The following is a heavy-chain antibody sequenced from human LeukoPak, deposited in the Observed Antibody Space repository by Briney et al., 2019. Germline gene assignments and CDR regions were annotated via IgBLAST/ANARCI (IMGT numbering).Heavy chain of an antibody. CDR2: ISSSGTT. CDR1: DGSIGAYY. CDR3: ARRGGSVSYLFDY. J-gene: IGHJ4*02. Sequence: PSETLSLTCTVSDGSIGAYYWSWIRQPPGKGLEWIGHISSSGTTNFSPSLNSRASISINTSMNQFSLKLRSVTAADTAIYFCARRGGSVSYLFDYWGQGALVAVSS. D-gene: IGHD3-10*01. V-gene: IGHV4-59*08.